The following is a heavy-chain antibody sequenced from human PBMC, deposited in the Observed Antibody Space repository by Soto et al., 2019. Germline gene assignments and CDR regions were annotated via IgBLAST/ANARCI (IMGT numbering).Heavy chain of an antibody. Sequence: SETLSLTCTVSGGSISSYYWSWIRQPPGKGLEWIGYIYYSGSTNYNPSLKSRVPISVDTSKNQFSLKLSSVTAADTAVYYCARDRPGQLVPDYYYYGMDVWGQGTTVTVSS. CDR3: ARDRPGQLVPDYYYYGMDV. CDR2: IYYSGST. CDR1: GGSISSYY. V-gene: IGHV4-59*01. J-gene: IGHJ6*02. D-gene: IGHD6-13*01.